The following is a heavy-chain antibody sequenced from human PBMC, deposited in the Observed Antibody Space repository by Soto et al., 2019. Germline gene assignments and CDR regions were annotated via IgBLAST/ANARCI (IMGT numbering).Heavy chain of an antibody. CDR2: ISGSDGST. J-gene: IGHJ4*02. CDR3: TTDPPSYHDRSGYRGY. CDR1: GFTFSSYA. Sequence: GGSLRLSCAASGFTFSSYAMNWVRQAPGKGLEWVSVISGSDGSTYYADSVKGRFTISRDNSKNTLNLQMNSLRAEDTALYYCTTDPPSYHDRSGYRGYWGQGTLVTVSS. V-gene: IGHV3-23*01. D-gene: IGHD3-22*01.